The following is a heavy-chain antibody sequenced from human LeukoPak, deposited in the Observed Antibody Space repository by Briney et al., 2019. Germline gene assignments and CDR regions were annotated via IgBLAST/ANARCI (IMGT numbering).Heavy chain of an antibody. CDR1: GGTFSSYA. CDR2: IIPIFGTA. D-gene: IGHD5-18*01. Sequence: SVKVSCKASGGTFSSYAISWVRQAPGQGLEWMGGIIPIFGTANYAQKFQGRVTITADESTSTAYMELSSLRSEDTAVYYCARDRGQGVDTAMVLFDYWGQGTLVTVSS. CDR3: ARDRGQGVDTAMVLFDY. J-gene: IGHJ4*02. V-gene: IGHV1-69*01.